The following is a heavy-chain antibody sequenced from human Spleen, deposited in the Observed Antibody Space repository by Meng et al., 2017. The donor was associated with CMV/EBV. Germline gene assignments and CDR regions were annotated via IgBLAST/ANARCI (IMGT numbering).Heavy chain of an antibody. CDR2: IKQDGSEK. V-gene: IGHV3-7*01. J-gene: IGHJ3*02. D-gene: IGHD6-6*01. CDR1: GFTFDDYA. CDR3: AKRKSSSDAFDI. Sequence: GGSLRLSCAASGFTFDDYAMHWVRQAPGKGLEWVANIKQDGSEKYYVDSVKGRFTISRDNAKNSLYLQMNSLRAEDTAVYYCAKRKSSSDAFDIWGQGTMVTVSS.